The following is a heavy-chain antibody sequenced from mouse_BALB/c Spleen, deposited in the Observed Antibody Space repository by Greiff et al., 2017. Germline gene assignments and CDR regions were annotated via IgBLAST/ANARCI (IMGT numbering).Heavy chain of an antibody. Sequence: EVQLVESGPGLVKPSQSLSLTCSVTGYSITSGYYWNWIRQFPGNKLEWMGYISYDGSNNYNPSLKNRISITRDTSKNQFFLKLNSVTTEDTATYYCARLDGNLYYYAMDYWGQGTSVTVSS. CDR2: ISYDGSN. D-gene: IGHD2-1*01. V-gene: IGHV3-6*02. CDR3: ARLDGNLYYYAMDY. J-gene: IGHJ4*01. CDR1: GYSITSGYY.